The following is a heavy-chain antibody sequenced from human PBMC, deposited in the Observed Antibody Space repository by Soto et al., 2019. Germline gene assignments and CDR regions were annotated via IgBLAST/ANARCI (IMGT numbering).Heavy chain of an antibody. CDR3: AKKTNWGSSSASRL. CDR1: GFTFSSYA. Sequence: EVQLLESGGGSVQPGGSLRLSCAASGFTFSSYAMSWVRQAPGKGLEWVSAISGSGGSTYYADSVKGRFTISRDNSKNTLYLQMNSLRAEDTAVYYCAKKTNWGSSSASRLWGQGTLVTVSS. CDR2: ISGSGGST. D-gene: IGHD7-27*01. V-gene: IGHV3-23*01. J-gene: IGHJ4*02.